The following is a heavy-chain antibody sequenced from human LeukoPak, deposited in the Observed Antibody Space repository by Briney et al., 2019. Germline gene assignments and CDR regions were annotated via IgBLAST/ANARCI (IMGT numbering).Heavy chain of an antibody. CDR3: ARLDLRFLEYNWFDP. Sequence: GESLKISCKGSGYSFTSYWIGWVRQMPGKGLEWMGIIYPGDSDTRYSPSFQGQVTISADKSISTAYLQWSSLKASDTAMYYCARLDLRFLEYNWFDPWGQGTLVTVSS. CDR1: GYSFTSYW. D-gene: IGHD3-3*01. V-gene: IGHV5-51*01. CDR2: IYPGDSDT. J-gene: IGHJ5*02.